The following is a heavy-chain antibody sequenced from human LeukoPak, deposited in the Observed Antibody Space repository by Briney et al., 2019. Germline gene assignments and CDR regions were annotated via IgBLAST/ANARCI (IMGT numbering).Heavy chain of an antibody. CDR3: ARGRDSYGDY. CDR1: GGSFSGYY. CDR2: INHSGST. J-gene: IGHJ4*02. D-gene: IGHD5-18*01. Sequence: SETLSLTCAVYGGSFSGYYWSWIRQPPGKGLEWIGEINHSGSTNYNPSLKSRVPISVDTSKNQFSLKLSSVTAADTAVYYCARGRDSYGDYWGQGTLATVSS. V-gene: IGHV4-34*01.